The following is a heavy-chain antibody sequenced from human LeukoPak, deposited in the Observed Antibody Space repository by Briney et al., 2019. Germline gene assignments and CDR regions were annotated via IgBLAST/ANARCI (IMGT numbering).Heavy chain of an antibody. Sequence: GGSLRLSCAASGFTFSSYAMSWVRQAPGKRLEWVSAISGSGGSTHYADSVKGRFTISRDNSKNTLYLQMNSLRAEDTAVYYCAKDQVPAAAQYGMDVWGQGTTVTVSS. CDR3: AKDQVPAAAQYGMDV. CDR1: GFTFSSYA. D-gene: IGHD2-2*01. CDR2: ISGSGGST. V-gene: IGHV3-23*01. J-gene: IGHJ6*02.